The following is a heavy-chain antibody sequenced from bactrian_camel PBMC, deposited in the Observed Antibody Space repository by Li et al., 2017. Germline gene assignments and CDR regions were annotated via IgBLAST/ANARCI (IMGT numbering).Heavy chain of an antibody. V-gene: IGHV3S1*01. CDR1: GYTYPAYC. CDR3: AATVIRAAGCPNSPNSYMH. Sequence: HVQLVESGGGSVQSGGSLRLSCAASGYTYPAYCMAWFRQAPGKEREGVAAIVTVGVGGSTYYADSMEGRTTITHDAAENTVYQQMNSLQPEDTAGYCCAATVIRAAGCPNSPNSYMHWGQGTQVTVS. D-gene: IGHD4*01. J-gene: IGHJ4*01. CDR2: IVTVGVGGST.